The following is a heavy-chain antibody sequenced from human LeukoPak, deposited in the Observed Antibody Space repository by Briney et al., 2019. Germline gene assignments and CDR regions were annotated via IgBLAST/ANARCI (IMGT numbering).Heavy chain of an antibody. Sequence: GGSLRLSCAASGFTLSGFWMSWVRQAPGKGLELVANIKEDGSRKYYVDSVKGRFTISRDNAKNSLYLQMNSLRAEDTAVYYCARARMVTTSPFDHWGQGTLVAVSS. CDR3: ARARMVTTSPFDH. CDR2: IKEDGSRK. D-gene: IGHD4-17*01. V-gene: IGHV3-7*01. J-gene: IGHJ4*02. CDR1: GFTLSGFW.